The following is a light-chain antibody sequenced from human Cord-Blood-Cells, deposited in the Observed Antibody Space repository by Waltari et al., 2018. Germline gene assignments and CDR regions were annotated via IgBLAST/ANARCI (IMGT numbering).Light chain of an antibody. J-gene: IGKJ1*01. CDR3: QQCYSYPGT. V-gene: IGKV1-8*01. Sequence: RMTQPPSSFSASTGDRVTITCRASQGISSYLAWYQQKPGKAPKLLIYAASTMQSGVPARFSGSGSGTDFTLTISCLQSEDFAAYYCQQCYSYPGTFGQGTKVEIK. CDR2: AAS. CDR1: QGISSY.